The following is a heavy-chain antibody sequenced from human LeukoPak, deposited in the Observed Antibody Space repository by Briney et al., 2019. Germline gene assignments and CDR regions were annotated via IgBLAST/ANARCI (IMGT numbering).Heavy chain of an antibody. CDR1: GFTVSSNY. CDR3: AKEPTFGVRGVNDAFDV. Sequence: GGSLRLSCAASGFTVSSNYMSWVRQAPGKGLEWVSVIYSGGSTYYADSVKGRFTISRDNSKNTLYLQMNSLRAEDAAVYYCAKEPTFGVRGVNDAFDVWGQGTMVIVSS. CDR2: IYSGGST. D-gene: IGHD3-10*01. J-gene: IGHJ3*01. V-gene: IGHV3-66*01.